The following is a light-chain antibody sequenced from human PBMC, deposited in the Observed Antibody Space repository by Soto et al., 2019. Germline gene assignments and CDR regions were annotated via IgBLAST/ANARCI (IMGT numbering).Light chain of an antibody. Sequence: QSALTQPASVSGSPGQSITISCSGTSRDVGAYNYVSWYQQHPSKAPKLMIYEVTNRPSGVSHRFSGSKSGNTASLTISGLQADDEADYYCSSYTTSNTWVFGGGTKLTVL. CDR1: SRDVGAYNY. CDR2: EVT. V-gene: IGLV2-14*01. CDR3: SSYTTSNTWV. J-gene: IGLJ3*02.